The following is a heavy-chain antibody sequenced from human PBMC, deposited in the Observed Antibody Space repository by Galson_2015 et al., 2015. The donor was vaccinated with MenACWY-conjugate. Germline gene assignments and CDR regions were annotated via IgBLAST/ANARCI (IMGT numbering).Heavy chain of an antibody. CDR2: IKQNGTEK. J-gene: IGHJ4*02. V-gene: IGHV3-7*01. Sequence: SLRLSCATSGFTFSFHWMSWVRQAPGKGLEWVANIKQNGTEKYYLDSVKGRFTISRDNAKNTLYLQMNSLRAEDTAVYYCVRARGFDYWGQGTLVTVSS. CDR1: GFTFSFHW. CDR3: VRARGFDY.